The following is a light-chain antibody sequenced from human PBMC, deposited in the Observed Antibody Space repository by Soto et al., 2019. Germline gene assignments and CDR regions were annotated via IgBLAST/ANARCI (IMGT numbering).Light chain of an antibody. CDR2: DAS. V-gene: IGKV1-33*01. CDR1: QAINNY. CDR3: QQYENLPT. J-gene: IGKJ5*01. Sequence: DIQMTQSPSSLSASVGDRVTITCRASQAINNYLDWYQQKPGRAPKLLIYDASKLEAGVPSMFGRSGSGTDFTFTISRLQPEDIATYYCQQYENLPTFGQGTRLEIK.